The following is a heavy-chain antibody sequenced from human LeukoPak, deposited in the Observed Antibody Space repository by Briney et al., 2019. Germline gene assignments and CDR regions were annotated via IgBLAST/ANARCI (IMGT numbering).Heavy chain of an antibody. CDR2: IYYSGST. V-gene: IGHV4-39*07. CDR1: GGSISSSSYY. D-gene: IGHD6-13*01. Sequence: PSETLSLTCTVSGGSISSSSYYWGWIRQPPGKGLEWIGSIYYSGSTYYNPSLKSRVTISVDTSKNQFSLKLSSVTAANTAVYYCARESGIAAAGIFYYWGQGTLVTVSS. CDR3: ARESGIAAAGIFYY. J-gene: IGHJ4*02.